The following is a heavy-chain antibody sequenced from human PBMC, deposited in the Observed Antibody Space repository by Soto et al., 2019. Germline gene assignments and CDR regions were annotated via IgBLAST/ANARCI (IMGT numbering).Heavy chain of an antibody. CDR2: INPSGGST. CDR3: ARARITGSWFDP. V-gene: IGHV1-46*04. CDR1: GYTFTNYY. J-gene: IGHJ5*02. D-gene: IGHD1-20*01. Sequence: QVQLVQSGAEVKKPGASVKVSCKASGYTFTNYYMHWVRQAPGQGLEWMGIINPSGGSTSYAQKLQGRVTMTRDTSTSTVYMELSSLRSEDTAVYYCARARITGSWFDPWGQGTLVTVSS.